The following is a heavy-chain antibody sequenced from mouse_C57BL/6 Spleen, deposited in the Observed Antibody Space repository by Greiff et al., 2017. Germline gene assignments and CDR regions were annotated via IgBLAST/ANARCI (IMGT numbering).Heavy chain of an antibody. V-gene: IGHV1-55*01. CDR1: GYTFTSSW. D-gene: IGHD2-3*01. J-gene: IGHJ2*01. CDR2: IYPGSGST. Sequence: VQLQQPGAELVKPGASVKMSCKASGYTFTSSWITWVKQRPGQGLEWIGDIYPGSGSTNYNEKFKSKATLTVDTSSSTAYMQLSSLTSEDSAVSYCASTGFRDGYYGYWGQGTTLTVSS. CDR3: ASTGFRDGYYGY.